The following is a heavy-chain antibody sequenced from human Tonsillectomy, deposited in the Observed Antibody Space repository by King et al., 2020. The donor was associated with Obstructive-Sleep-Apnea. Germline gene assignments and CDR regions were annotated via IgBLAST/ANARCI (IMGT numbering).Heavy chain of an antibody. CDR2: ISYDGNHE. Sequence: VQLVESGGGVVQPGTSLTLSCAASGFTFSSFATHWVRQAPGKGLDWVALISYDGNHEYYADSVKGRFTISRDNSKSKLYLQMTRLRPEDTAVYYCARATNSDYSLFYNMDVGGQGTTVTVSS. CDR1: GFTFSSFA. V-gene: IGHV3-30*04. J-gene: IGHJ6*02. CDR3: ARATNSDYSLFYNMDV. D-gene: IGHD4-11*01.